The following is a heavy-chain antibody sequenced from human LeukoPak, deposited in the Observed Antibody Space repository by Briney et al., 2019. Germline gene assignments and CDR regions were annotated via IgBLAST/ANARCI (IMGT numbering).Heavy chain of an antibody. CDR3: ARVPYCSSTSCYAIFDY. CDR2: IKQDGSEK. V-gene: IGHV3-7*05. CDR1: GFTFSSYW. J-gene: IGHJ4*02. D-gene: IGHD2-2*01. Sequence: GGSLRLSCAASGFTFSSYWMSWVRQAPGKGLEWVANIKQDGSEKYYVGSVKGRFTISRDNAKNSLYLQMNSLRAEDTAVYYCARVPYCSSTSCYAIFDYWGQGTLVTVPS.